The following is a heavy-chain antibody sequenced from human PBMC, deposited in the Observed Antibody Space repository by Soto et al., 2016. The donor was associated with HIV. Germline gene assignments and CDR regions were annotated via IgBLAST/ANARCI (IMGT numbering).Heavy chain of an antibody. CDR3: ARDGEEPGPDFDY. J-gene: IGHJ4*02. D-gene: IGHD7-27*01. Sequence: QVQMVQSGAEVKKPGASVKVSCKASRYTFTGYYIHWVRQAPGQGLEWVGWINPNSGGTNYAQKFQGRVTMTRDTSISTAYMELSRLRSDDTAVYYCARDGEEPGPDFDYWGQGTLVTVSS. CDR2: INPNSGGT. V-gene: IGHV1-2*02. CDR1: RYTFTGYY.